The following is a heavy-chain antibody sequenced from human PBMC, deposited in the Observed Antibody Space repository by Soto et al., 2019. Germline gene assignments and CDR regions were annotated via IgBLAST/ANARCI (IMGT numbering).Heavy chain of an antibody. D-gene: IGHD2-2*01. CDR1: GYTFTGYY. J-gene: IGHJ6*02. CDR2: INPNSGGT. V-gene: IGHV1-2*02. CDR3: ATARVVPAAMWAASRVRSYYYYYGVDV. Sequence: ASVKVSCKASGYTFTGYYMHWVRQAPGQGLEWMGWINPNSGGTNYAQKFQGRVTMTRDTSISTAYMELSRLRSDDTAVYYCATARVVPAAMWAASRVRSYYYYYGVDVWGQGTTVTVSS.